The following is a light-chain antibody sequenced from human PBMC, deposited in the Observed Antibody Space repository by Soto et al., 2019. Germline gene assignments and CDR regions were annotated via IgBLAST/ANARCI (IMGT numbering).Light chain of an antibody. CDR1: QTISSY. CDR3: QQSYYDRYT. CDR2: ETS. J-gene: IGKJ2*01. V-gene: IGKV1-39*01. Sequence: DIQMTQSPSSLSASLGDRVTITCRASQTISSYLNWYQQQPGKAPKLLIYETSSLQSGVPSRFSGSGSGTDFTLTISSLQPEDFATYYCQQSYYDRYTFGQGTKLEVK.